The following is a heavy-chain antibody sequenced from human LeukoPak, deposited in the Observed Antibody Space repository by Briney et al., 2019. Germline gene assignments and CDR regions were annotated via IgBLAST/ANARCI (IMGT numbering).Heavy chain of an antibody. CDR1: GGPFSSSA. J-gene: IGHJ5*02. CDR3: ARDRAYCSRTSCFNWFDP. V-gene: IGHV1-69*13. Sequence: ASVKVSCKATGGPFSSSAISWGRQAPGQGLEWMGGIIPIFPTPNYAQKFHGRVTITADESTSTAYMELSSLSSEDTAVYYCARDRAYCSRTSCFNWFDPWGQGTLVTVSS. CDR2: IIPIFPTP. D-gene: IGHD2-2*01.